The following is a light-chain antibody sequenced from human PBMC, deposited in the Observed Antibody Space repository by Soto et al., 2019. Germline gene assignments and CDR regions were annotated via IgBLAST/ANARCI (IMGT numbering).Light chain of an antibody. Sequence: EIVLTQSPGTLSLSPGERATLSCRASQSVSSSYLAWYPQNPGQAPRLLIYGASSRATAIPDRFSGSGSGTDFTLTISRLEPEDFAVYYGQQCDGSPRLTCGGGTKLEIK. CDR1: QSVSSSY. CDR3: QQCDGSPRLT. CDR2: GAS. V-gene: IGKV3-20*01. J-gene: IGKJ4*01.